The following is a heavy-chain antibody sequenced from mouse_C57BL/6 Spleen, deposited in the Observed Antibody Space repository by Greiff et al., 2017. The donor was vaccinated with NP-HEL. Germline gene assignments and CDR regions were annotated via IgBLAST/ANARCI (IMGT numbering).Heavy chain of an antibody. CDR3: AREGEYAMDY. CDR2: INPSTGGT. CDR1: GYSFTGYY. Sequence: VQLQQSGPELVKPGASVKISCKASGYSFTGYYMNWVKQSPEKSLEWIGEINPSTGGTTYNQKFKAKATLTVDKSSSTAYMQLKSLTSEDSAVYYCAREGEYAMDYWGQGTSVTVSS. J-gene: IGHJ4*01. V-gene: IGHV1-42*01.